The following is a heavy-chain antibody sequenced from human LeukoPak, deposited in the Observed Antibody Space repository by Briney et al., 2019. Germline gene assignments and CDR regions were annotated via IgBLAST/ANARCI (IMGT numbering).Heavy chain of an antibody. Sequence: GGSLRLSCAASGFTFSSYSMNWVRQAPGKGLEWVAVISYDGSNKYYADSVKGRFTISRDNSKNTLYLQMNSLRAEDTAVYYCARVDYYDSSGYYDDAFDIWGQGTMVTVSS. CDR2: ISYDGSNK. V-gene: IGHV3-30*03. CDR3: ARVDYYDSSGYYDDAFDI. CDR1: GFTFSSYS. D-gene: IGHD3-22*01. J-gene: IGHJ3*02.